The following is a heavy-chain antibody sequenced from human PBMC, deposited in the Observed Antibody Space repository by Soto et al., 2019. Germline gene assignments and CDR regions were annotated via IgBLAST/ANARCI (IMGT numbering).Heavy chain of an antibody. Sequence: SETLSLTCTVSGGSISSSSYYWGWIRQPPGKGLEWIGSIYYSGSTYYNPSLKSRVTISVDTSKNQFSLKLSSGTAADTAVYYCARLSRIMVRGVILDYWGQGTLVTVSS. V-gene: IGHV4-39*01. CDR1: GGSISSSSYY. J-gene: IGHJ4*02. D-gene: IGHD3-10*01. CDR2: IYYSGST. CDR3: ARLSRIMVRGVILDY.